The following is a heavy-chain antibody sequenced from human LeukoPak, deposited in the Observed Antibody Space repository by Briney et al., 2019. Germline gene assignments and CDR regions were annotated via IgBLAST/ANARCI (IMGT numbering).Heavy chain of an antibody. J-gene: IGHJ4*02. CDR2: IYYSGST. D-gene: IGHD1-26*01. CDR3: ARAGGSYSSFDY. CDR1: GGSISSYY. Sequence: SETLSLTCTVYGGSISSYYWSWIRQPPGKGLEWIGYIYYSGSTNYNPSLKSRVTISVDTSKNQFSLKLSSVTAADTAVYYCARAGGSYSSFDYWGQGTLVTVSS. V-gene: IGHV4-59*01.